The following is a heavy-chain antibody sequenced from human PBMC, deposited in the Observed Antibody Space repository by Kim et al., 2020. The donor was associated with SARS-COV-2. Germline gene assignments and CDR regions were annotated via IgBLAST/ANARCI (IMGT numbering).Heavy chain of an antibody. D-gene: IGHD6-19*01. V-gene: IGHV3-11*06. CDR3: ASPGIAVAGSFDY. J-gene: IGHJ4*02. Sequence: YADSGKGRITISRDNAKNSLYLQMNSLRDEDAAVYYCASPGIAVAGSFDYWGQGTLVTVSS.